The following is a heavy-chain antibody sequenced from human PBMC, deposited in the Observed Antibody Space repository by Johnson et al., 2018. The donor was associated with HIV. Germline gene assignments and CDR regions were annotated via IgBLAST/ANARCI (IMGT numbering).Heavy chain of an antibody. CDR3: ARLRWGSGDPLHDAFDV. D-gene: IGHD2-21*01. V-gene: IGHV3-33*01. Sequence: QVQLVESGGGVVQPGGSLRLSCAVSGLTFRSYGMHWVRQAPGKGLEWVAFLWYDGSDTTYGDTVMGRFTISRDDAKNTLYVQMNSLRAEDTAVYYCARLRWGSGDPLHDAFDVWGQGTMVTVSS. CDR2: LWYDGSDT. CDR1: GLTFRSYG. J-gene: IGHJ3*01.